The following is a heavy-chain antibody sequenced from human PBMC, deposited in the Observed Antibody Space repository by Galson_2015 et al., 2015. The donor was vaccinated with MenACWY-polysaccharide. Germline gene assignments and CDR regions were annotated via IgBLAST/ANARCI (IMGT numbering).Heavy chain of an antibody. CDR2: TYYRSKWYN. D-gene: IGHD6-19*01. Sequence: CAISGDSVSSHSAAWNWIRQSPSRGLEWLGRTYYRSKWYNDYAVSVKSRITINPDTSKNQFSLQLNSVTPEDTAVYYCARESEQGLVGEGYYYYYYGMDVWGQGTTVTVSS. J-gene: IGHJ6*02. CDR3: ARESEQGLVGEGYYYYYYGMDV. V-gene: IGHV6-1*01. CDR1: GDSVSSHSAA.